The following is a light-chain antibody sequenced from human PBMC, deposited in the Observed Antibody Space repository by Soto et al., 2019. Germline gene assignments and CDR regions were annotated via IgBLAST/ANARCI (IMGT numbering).Light chain of an antibody. CDR1: QSISNY. CDR2: AAY. V-gene: IGKV1-39*01. Sequence: DIQMIQSPSSLSASVGDRVIITCRASQSISNYLNWYQQKPGKAPKLLIYAAYSLQSGVPSRFSGSGSGTDFTLTITSLQPEDFATYYCQQSYSTITFGQGTRLEIK. J-gene: IGKJ5*01. CDR3: QQSYSTIT.